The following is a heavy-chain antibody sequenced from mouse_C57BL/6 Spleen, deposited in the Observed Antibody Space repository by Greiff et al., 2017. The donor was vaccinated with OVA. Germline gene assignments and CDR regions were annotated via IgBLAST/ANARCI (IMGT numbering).Heavy chain of an antibody. Sequence: EVQLQESGGGLVQPKGSLKLSCAASGFSFNTYAMNWVRQAPGKGLEWVARIRSKSNNYATYYADSVKDRFTISRDDSESMLYLQMNNLKTEDTAMYYCVRSHYYGSSYWYFDVWGTGTTVTVSS. CDR1: GFSFNTYA. CDR3: VRSHYYGSSYWYFDV. J-gene: IGHJ1*03. V-gene: IGHV10-1*01. CDR2: IRSKSNNYAT. D-gene: IGHD1-1*01.